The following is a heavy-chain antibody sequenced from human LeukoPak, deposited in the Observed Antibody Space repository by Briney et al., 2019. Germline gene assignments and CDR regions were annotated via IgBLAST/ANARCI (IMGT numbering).Heavy chain of an antibody. Sequence: GGSLRLSCAASGFSFSSNWMSWVRQAPGKGLELVANINQNGSEIYYMNSVKGRFTISRDNAKNALYLQMNSLGAEDTAMYYCSAASHFDYWGQGALVSVSS. CDR1: GFSFSSNW. J-gene: IGHJ4*02. CDR3: SAASHFDY. V-gene: IGHV3-7*01. CDR2: INQNGSEI.